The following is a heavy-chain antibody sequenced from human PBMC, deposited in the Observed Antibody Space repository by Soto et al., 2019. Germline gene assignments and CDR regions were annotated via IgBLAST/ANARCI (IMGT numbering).Heavy chain of an antibody. CDR2: IHGDGGKI. CDR3: ARDFYGGYTYCPGEY. D-gene: IGHD5-18*01. Sequence: GSLSLCCAASGFMFSAYSMSWVRQAPGKGLEWVANIHGDGGKIYYVDSVKGRFTISRDNAKRSLYLQMKSLRAEDTAVYYCARDFYGGYTYCPGEYGGQGALVTVSS. J-gene: IGHJ4*02. V-gene: IGHV3-7*01. CDR1: GFMFSAYS.